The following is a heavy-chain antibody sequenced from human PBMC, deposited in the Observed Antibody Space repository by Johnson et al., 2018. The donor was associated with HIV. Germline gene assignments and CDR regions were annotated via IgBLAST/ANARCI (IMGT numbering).Heavy chain of an antibody. CDR1: YG. D-gene: IGHD3-22*01. CDR2: IWYDGSNK. Sequence: YGMHWVRQAPGKGLEWVAVIWYDGSNKYYADSVKGRLIISRDNSKNTLYLQINSLRAEDTAVYYCAKDKMYSDSSGSKEGGVAFDIWGQGTMVTVSS. V-gene: IGHV3-33*06. J-gene: IGHJ3*02. CDR3: AKDKMYSDSSGSKEGGVAFDI.